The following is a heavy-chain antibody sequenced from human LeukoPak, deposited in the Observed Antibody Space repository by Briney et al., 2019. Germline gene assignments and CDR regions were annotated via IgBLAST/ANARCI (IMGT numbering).Heavy chain of an antibody. D-gene: IGHD1-26*01. CDR1: GFTFSNYW. CDR3: ARGELSYLRLLDC. CDR2: ISSDVSST. Sequence: GGSLRLSCAASGFTFSNYWMHWVRQPPGKGLVWVSRISSDVSSTSYADSVKGRFTISRDNAKNTLYLQMNSLRAEDTAVYYCARGELSYLRLLDCWGQGTLVTVSP. V-gene: IGHV3-74*01. J-gene: IGHJ4*02.